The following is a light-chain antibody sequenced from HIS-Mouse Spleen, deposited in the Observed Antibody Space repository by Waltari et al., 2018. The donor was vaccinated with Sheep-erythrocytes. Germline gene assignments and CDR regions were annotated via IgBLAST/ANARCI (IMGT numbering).Light chain of an antibody. CDR3: QSADSSGTYRV. Sequence: SYELPQPPSVSVSPGQTARITCSGDALPKQYAYGYQQKPGQAPVLVIYKDSERPSGIPERFSGSSSGTTVTLTISGVQAEDEADYYCQSADSSGTYRVFGGGTKLTVL. J-gene: IGLJ2*01. CDR1: ALPKQY. CDR2: KDS. V-gene: IGLV3-25*03.